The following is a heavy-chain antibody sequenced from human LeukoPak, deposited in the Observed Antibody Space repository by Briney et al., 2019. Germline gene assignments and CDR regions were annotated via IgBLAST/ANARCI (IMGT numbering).Heavy chain of an antibody. CDR3: ARYPSSGWYYSDY. V-gene: IGHV3-53*01. CDR1: RITVSSNY. D-gene: IGHD6-19*01. Sequence: PAASLRLSSAASRITVSSNYMSWLRQAPGKGLEWVSVIYSGGSTYYADTVKGRFTISRDNSKNTLYLQMNSLRAEDTAVYYCARYPSSGWYYSDYWGQGTLVTVSS. J-gene: IGHJ4*02. CDR2: IYSGGST.